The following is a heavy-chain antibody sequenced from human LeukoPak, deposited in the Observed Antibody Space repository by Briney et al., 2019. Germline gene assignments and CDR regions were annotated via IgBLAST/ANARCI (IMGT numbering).Heavy chain of an antibody. CDR2: IRSKAYGGTT. CDR3: TRVGSFLRYNWNDPYYYGMDV. Sequence: GGSLRLSCTASGFTFGDYAMSWVRQAPGKGLEWVGFIRSKAYGGTTEYAASVKGRFTISRDDSKSIAYLQMNSLKTEDTAVYYCTRVGSFLRYNWNDPYYYGMDVWGQGTTVTVSS. CDR1: GFTFGDYA. J-gene: IGHJ6*02. V-gene: IGHV3-49*04. D-gene: IGHD1-20*01.